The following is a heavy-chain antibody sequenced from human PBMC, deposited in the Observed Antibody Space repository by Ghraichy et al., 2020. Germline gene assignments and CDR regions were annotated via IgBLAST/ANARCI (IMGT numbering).Heavy chain of an antibody. Sequence: SLTCTVSGGSISSYYWSWIRQPPGKGLEWIGYIYYSGSTNYNPSLKSRVTISVDTSKNQFSLKLSSVTAADTAVYYCARGSPYYYDSGGFDPWGQGTLVTVSS. CDR1: GGSISSYY. D-gene: IGHD3-22*01. CDR2: IYYSGST. V-gene: IGHV4-59*01. J-gene: IGHJ5*02. CDR3: ARGSPYYYDSGGFDP.